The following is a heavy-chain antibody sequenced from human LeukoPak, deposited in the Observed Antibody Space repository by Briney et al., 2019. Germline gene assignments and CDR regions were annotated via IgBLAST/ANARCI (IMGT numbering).Heavy chain of an antibody. CDR3: ARGLEYYDSSGYYDY. J-gene: IGHJ4*02. CDR1: GFTVSSNY. Sequence: PGGSLRLSCAASGFTVSSNYMSWVRQAPGKGLEWVSVIYSGGSTYYADSVKGRFTISRDNAKNSLYLQMNSLRAEDTAVYYCARGLEYYDSSGYYDYWGQGTLVTVSS. V-gene: IGHV3-53*01. CDR2: IYSGGST. D-gene: IGHD3-22*01.